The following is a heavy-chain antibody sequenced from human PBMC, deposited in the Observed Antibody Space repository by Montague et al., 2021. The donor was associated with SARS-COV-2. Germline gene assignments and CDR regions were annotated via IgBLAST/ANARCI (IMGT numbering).Heavy chain of an antibody. CDR3: ARGSGWMGYAFDI. CDR1: GGPISSYY. CDR2: IYYSGST. J-gene: IGHJ3*02. V-gene: IGHV4-59*01. Sequence: SETLSLTCTVSGGPISSYYWSWIRQPPGKGLEWIGYIYYSGSTNYNPSLKSRVTISVDTSKNQFSLKLSSVTAADTAVYYCARGSGWMGYAFDIWGQGTMVTVSS. D-gene: IGHD6-19*01.